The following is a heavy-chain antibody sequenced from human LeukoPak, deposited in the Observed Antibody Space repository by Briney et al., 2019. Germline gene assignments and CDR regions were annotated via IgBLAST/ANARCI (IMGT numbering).Heavy chain of an antibody. D-gene: IGHD3/OR15-3a*01. CDR3: ATNKDWAEAD. CDR1: DGSIRTYY. J-gene: IGHJ4*02. CDR2: IYYRGDI. V-gene: IGHV4-59*03. Sequence: SETLSLTCSVSDGSIRTYYWSWIRQSPGQGLEWIGNIYYRGDINYNPSLKSRVIISIDTSKNQFSLKATSLTAADTAVYYCATNKDWAEADWGQGTLVIVSS.